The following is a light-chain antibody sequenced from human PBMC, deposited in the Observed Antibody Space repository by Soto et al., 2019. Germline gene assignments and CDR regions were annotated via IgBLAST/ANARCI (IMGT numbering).Light chain of an antibody. CDR3: TSWTTSTTMI. CDR1: SSDIGAYNF. CDR2: DVN. Sequence: QTDLTQPASVSRSHGQSITISCTGTSSDIGAYNFVSWYQQHPGKAPKLMLYDVNIRPSGVSNRFSGSKSGNTASLTISGLQAEDEADYYCTSWTTSTTMIFGGGTKVTVL. V-gene: IGLV2-14*03. J-gene: IGLJ2*01.